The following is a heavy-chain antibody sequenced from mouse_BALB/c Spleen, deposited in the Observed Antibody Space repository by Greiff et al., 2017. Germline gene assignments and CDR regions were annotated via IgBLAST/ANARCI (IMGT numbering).Heavy chain of an antibody. CDR1: GYPITSGYY. J-gene: IGHJ4*01. Sequence: EVQLQESGPGLVKPSQSLSLTCSVTGYPITSGYYWHWIRQSPGNKLEWMGYISYDGSNHYNPSLKNRISITRDTSKNQFFLKLNSVTTEDTATYYCARDGDYGDSMDYWGQGTSVTVSS. CDR2: ISYDGSN. D-gene: IGHD1-2*01. V-gene: IGHV3-6*02. CDR3: ARDGDYGDSMDY.